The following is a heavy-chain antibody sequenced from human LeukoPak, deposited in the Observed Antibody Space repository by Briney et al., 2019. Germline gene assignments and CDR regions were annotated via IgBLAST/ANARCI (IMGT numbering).Heavy chain of an antibody. CDR3: ARLSVYGGNSPARPVDY. CDR2: IYDSGDT. V-gene: IGHV4-59*01. Sequence: PSETLSLTCTVSGGSISSYYWSWVRQPPGKGLEWIGYIYDSGDTNYNPSLKSRVTISVDASRNQFSLELSSVTAADTAVYYCARLSVYGGNSPARPVDYWGQGTLVTVSS. D-gene: IGHD4-23*01. J-gene: IGHJ4*02. CDR1: GGSISSYY.